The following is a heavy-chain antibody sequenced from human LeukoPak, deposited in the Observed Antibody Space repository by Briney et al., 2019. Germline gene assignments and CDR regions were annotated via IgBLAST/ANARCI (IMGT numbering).Heavy chain of an antibody. V-gene: IGHV4-39*07. CDR2: INHSGST. CDR3: ARGGYDFYYYYYYYMDV. CDR1: GGSISSRSYY. D-gene: IGHD3-3*01. J-gene: IGHJ6*03. Sequence: SETLSLTCTVSGGSISSRSYYWGWIRQRPGKGLEWIGEINHSGSTNYNPSLKSRVTISVDTSKNQSSLKPSSVTAAGTAVYYCARGGYDFYYYYYYYMDVWGKGTTVTISS.